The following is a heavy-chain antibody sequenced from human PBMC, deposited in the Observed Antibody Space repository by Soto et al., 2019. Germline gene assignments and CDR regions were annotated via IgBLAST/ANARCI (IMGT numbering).Heavy chain of an antibody. Sequence: QVQLQESGPGLVKPSETLSLTCTVSGDSVTTGGHHWSWIRQPPGKGLEWVGQFQYGGRSNSNPSLESRLTISFDPSKNHFSLTLTSVTAADTAVYYCATVSAGFGGRGQWCQGTLVTVSS. CDR2: FQYGGRS. CDR1: GDSVTTGGHH. V-gene: IGHV4-61*03. D-gene: IGHD2-15*01. CDR3: ATVSAGFGGRGQ. J-gene: IGHJ4*02.